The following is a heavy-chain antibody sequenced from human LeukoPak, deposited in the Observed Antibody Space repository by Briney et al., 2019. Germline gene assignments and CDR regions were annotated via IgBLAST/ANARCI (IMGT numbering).Heavy chain of an antibody. CDR3: ARDPGYSSSWYIY. V-gene: IGHV1-69*04. CDR1: GGTFSSYA. CDR2: IIPILRIA. D-gene: IGHD6-13*01. Sequence: SVKVSCKASGGTFSSYAISWVRQAPGQGLEWMGRIIPILRIANYAQKFQGRVTITADKSTSTAYMELSSLRSEDTAVYYCARDPGYSSSWYIYWGQGTLVTVSS. J-gene: IGHJ4*02.